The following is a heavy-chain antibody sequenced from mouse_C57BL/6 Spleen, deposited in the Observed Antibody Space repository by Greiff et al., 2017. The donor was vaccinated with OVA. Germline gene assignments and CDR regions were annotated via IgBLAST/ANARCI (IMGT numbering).Heavy chain of an antibody. CDR3: ARDPQIYYYGSRYFDV. J-gene: IGHJ1*03. CDR1: GYSITSGYY. CDR2: ISYDGSN. V-gene: IGHV3-6*01. Sequence: EVQLQESGPGLVKPSQSLSLTCSVTGYSITSGYYWNWIRQFPGNKLEWMGYISYDGSNNYNPSLKNRIPITRDTSKNQFFLKLNSVTTEDTATYYCARDPQIYYYGSRYFDVWGTGTTVTVSS. D-gene: IGHD1-1*01.